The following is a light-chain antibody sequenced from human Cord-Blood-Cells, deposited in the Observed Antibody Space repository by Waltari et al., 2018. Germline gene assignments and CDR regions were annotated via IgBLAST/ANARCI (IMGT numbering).Light chain of an antibody. CDR1: SNDVGGYNY. J-gene: IGLJ3*02. Sequence: QSALTQPRSVPGSPGQSDTISCTGTSNDVGGYNYVSWYQPHTGKAPKVLIYDVSKRPSGVPDRFSGSRSGNTTSLSISGLQAEDEADYYCCSYAGSYSWGFGGGTELTV. CDR3: CSYAGSYSWG. CDR2: DVS. V-gene: IGLV2-11*01.